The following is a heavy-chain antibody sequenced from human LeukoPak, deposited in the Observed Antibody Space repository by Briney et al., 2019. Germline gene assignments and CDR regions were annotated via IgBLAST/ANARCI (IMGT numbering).Heavy chain of an antibody. J-gene: IGHJ3*01. Sequence: PGGSLRLSGAASGFTFGNSWVHWVRQALGKGLVWVSLINADGGTTSYADSVKGRFTISRDNARNTLSLQMNSLTIEDTAVYYCVVVVEPPDSDGFDVWGQGTMITVSS. CDR3: VVVVEPPDSDGFDV. CDR2: INADGGTT. D-gene: IGHD1-14*01. CDR1: GFTFGNSW. V-gene: IGHV3-74*03.